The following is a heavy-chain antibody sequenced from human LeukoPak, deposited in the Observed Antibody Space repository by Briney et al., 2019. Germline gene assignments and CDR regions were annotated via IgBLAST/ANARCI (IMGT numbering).Heavy chain of an antibody. D-gene: IGHD3-22*01. CDR3: ARDNTGYYYDSMTPPPPHFDY. CDR1: GGSISSYY. CDR2: IYYSGST. Sequence: SETLSLTCTVSGGSISSYYWSWLRQPPGKGLEWIGYIYYSGSTNYNPSLKSRVTISVDTSKNQFSLKLSSVTAADTAVYYCARDNTGYYYDSMTPPPPHFDYWGQGTLVTVSS. J-gene: IGHJ4*02. V-gene: IGHV4-59*01.